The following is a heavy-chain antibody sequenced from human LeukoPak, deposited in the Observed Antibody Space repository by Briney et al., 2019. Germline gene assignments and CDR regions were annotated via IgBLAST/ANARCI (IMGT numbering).Heavy chain of an antibody. Sequence: PGGSLRLSCAASGFTFSHYPMHWVRQAPGKGLEWVAFIRSDGSVKYYADSVVGRFTISRDTSKNTVYLQMNSLRAEDTAVYYCARDPERYHFDYWGQGTLVTVSS. J-gene: IGHJ4*02. CDR1: GFTFSHYP. V-gene: IGHV3-30*02. D-gene: IGHD1-1*01. CDR3: ARDPERYHFDY. CDR2: IRSDGSVK.